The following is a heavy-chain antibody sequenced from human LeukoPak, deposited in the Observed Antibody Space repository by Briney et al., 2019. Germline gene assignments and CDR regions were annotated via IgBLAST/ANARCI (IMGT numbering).Heavy chain of an antibody. Sequence: GGSLRLSCAASGFTFSSYATHWVRQAPGKGLEWVAVISYDGSNKYYADSVKGRFTISRDNSKNTLYLQMNSLRAEDTAVYYCASPDTAMVTNFVGYYFDYWGQGTLVTVSS. D-gene: IGHD5-18*01. CDR2: ISYDGSNK. V-gene: IGHV3-30-3*01. CDR3: ASPDTAMVTNFVGYYFDY. J-gene: IGHJ4*02. CDR1: GFTFSSYA.